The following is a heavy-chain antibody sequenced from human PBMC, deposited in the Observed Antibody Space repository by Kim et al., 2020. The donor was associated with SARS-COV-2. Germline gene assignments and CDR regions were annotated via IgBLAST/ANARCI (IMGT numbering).Heavy chain of an antibody. V-gene: IGHV3-30*18. CDR2: ISYDGSNK. Sequence: GGSLRLSCAASGFTFSSYGMHWVRQAPGKGLEWVAVISYDGSNKYYADSVKGRFTISRDNSKNTLYLQMNSLRAEDTAVYYCAKDLGAHSSGWLGQGMDVWGQGTTVTVSS. J-gene: IGHJ6*02. CDR3: AKDLGAHSSGWLGQGMDV. CDR1: GFTFSSYG. D-gene: IGHD6-19*01.